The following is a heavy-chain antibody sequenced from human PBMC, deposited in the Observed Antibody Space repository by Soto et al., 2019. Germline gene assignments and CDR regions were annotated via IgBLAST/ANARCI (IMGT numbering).Heavy chain of an antibody. V-gene: IGHV3-9*01. J-gene: IGHJ4*02. CDR1: GFTFDDYA. CDR2: ISWNSGSI. Sequence: VQLVESGGGLVQPGRSLRLSCAASGFTFDDYAMHWVRQAPGKGLEWVSGISWNSGSIGYADSVKGRFTISRDNAKNSLYLQMNSLRAEDTALYYCAKSDRWELPGAFDYWGQGTLVTVSS. D-gene: IGHD1-26*01. CDR3: AKSDRWELPGAFDY.